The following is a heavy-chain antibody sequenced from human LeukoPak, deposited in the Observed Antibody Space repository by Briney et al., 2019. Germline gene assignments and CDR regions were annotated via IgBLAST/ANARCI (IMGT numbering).Heavy chain of an antibody. V-gene: IGHV3-21*01. D-gene: IGHD6-6*01. Sequence: GGSLRLSCAASGFTFSSFSMNWVRQAPGKGLEWVSSISSGSSYIYYADSVKGRFPISRDNAKNSLYLQMNSLRAEDTAVYYCARPPFEYSSSSGWFDPWGQGTLVTVSS. J-gene: IGHJ5*02. CDR1: GFTFSSFS. CDR3: ARPPFEYSSSSGWFDP. CDR2: ISSGSSYI.